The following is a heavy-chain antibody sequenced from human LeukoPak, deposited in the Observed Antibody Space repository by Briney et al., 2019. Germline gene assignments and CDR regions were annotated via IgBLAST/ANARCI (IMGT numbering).Heavy chain of an antibody. Sequence: SQTLSLTCTVSGGSISSGSYYWSWIRQPAGKGLEWIGRIYTSGSTNYNPSLKSRVTISVDTSKNQFSLKLSSVTAADTAVYYCARGLSPRWYQQERWFDPWGQGTLVTVSS. V-gene: IGHV4-61*02. D-gene: IGHD2-2*01. CDR2: IYTSGST. J-gene: IGHJ5*02. CDR1: GGSISSGSYY. CDR3: ARGLSPRWYQQERWFDP.